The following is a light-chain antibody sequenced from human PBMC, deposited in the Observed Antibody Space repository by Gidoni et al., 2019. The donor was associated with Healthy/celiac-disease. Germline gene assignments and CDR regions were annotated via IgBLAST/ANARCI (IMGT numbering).Light chain of an antibody. Sequence: GISSYLAWYQQKPGKAPKLLIYAASTLQSRVPSRFSGSGSGTDFTLTISCLQSEDFATYYCQQYYSYSSLTFGGGTKVEIK. J-gene: IGKJ4*01. CDR3: QQYYSYSSLT. CDR1: GISSY. V-gene: IGKV1-8*01. CDR2: AAS.